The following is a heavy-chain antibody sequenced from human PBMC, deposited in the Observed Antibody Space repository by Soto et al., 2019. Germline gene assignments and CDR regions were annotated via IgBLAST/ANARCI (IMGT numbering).Heavy chain of an antibody. CDR1: GYSFTSYW. Sequence: GESLKISCKGSGYSFTSYWIGWVRQMPGKGLEWMGIIYPGDSDTRYSPSFQGQVTISADKSISTAYLQWSSLKASDTAMYYCARHAWDYYYGMDVWGQGTTVTVSS. CDR3: ARHAWDYYYGMDV. D-gene: IGHD7-27*01. CDR2: IYPGDSDT. J-gene: IGHJ6*02. V-gene: IGHV5-51*01.